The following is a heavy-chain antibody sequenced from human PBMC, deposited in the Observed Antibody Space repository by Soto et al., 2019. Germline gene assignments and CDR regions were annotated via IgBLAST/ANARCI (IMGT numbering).Heavy chain of an antibody. Sequence: QGQLVQSGAEVRKPGASVKVSCKASGYTFTDFGISWVRQAPGQGLEWMGWISAYNGNTNYAQKVQGRVTMTTDTSTSTAYMELRILRSDDTAVYYCARDSGNAGNWAYFFEYWGQGTLVTVSS. J-gene: IGHJ4*02. D-gene: IGHD7-27*01. CDR3: ARDSGNAGNWAYFFEY. CDR2: ISAYNGNT. CDR1: GYTFTDFG. V-gene: IGHV1-18*01.